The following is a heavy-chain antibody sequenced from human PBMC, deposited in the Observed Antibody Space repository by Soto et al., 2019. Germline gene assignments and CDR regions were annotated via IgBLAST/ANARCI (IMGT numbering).Heavy chain of an antibody. CDR1: GGSISNAAYS. Sequence: SETLSLPCTVSGGSISNAAYSWRWIRQPPGKGLEWIGYIYPSGMPFYNPSLRSRVTISIDRSNDQFSLNLKSVTAADRAVYYCARERGGYGLFDSWGQGTLVTVPS. J-gene: IGHJ4*02. CDR3: ARERGGYGLFDS. CDR2: IYPSGMP. V-gene: IGHV4-30-2*01. D-gene: IGHD5-18*01.